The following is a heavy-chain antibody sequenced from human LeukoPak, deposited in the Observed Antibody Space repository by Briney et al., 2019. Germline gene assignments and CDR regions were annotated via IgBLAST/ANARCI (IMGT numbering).Heavy chain of an antibody. D-gene: IGHD6-19*01. Sequence: ASVKVSCKVSGYTLTELSMHWVRQAPGKGLEWMGGFDPEDGETIYAQKFQGRVTMTEDTSTDTAYMELSGLRSEDTAVYYCATNLYSSRWYNWFDPWGQGTLVTVSS. CDR1: GYTLTELS. CDR3: ATNLYSSRWYNWFDP. CDR2: FDPEDGET. J-gene: IGHJ5*02. V-gene: IGHV1-24*01.